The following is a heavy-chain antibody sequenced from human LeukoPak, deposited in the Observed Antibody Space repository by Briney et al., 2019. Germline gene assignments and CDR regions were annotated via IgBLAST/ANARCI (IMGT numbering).Heavy chain of an antibody. CDR1: GYTFTSYA. CDR3: ARGRITMVRGVPLATDY. CDR2: INTNTGNP. J-gene: IGHJ4*02. D-gene: IGHD3-10*01. V-gene: IGHV7-4-1*02. Sequence: ASVKVSCKASGYTFTSYAMNWVRQAPGQGLEWMGWINTNTGNPTYAQGFTGRFVFSLDTSASTAYLQLSSLKAEDTAVYYCARGRITMVRGVPLATDYWGQGTLVTVSS.